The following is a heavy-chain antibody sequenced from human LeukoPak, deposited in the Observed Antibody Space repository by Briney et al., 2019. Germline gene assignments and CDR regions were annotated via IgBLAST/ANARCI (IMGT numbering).Heavy chain of an antibody. D-gene: IGHD3-10*01. CDR1: GYTFTGYY. CDR3: ARDFGEWFGEHTTKNDY. V-gene: IGHV1-2*06. CDR2: INPNSGGT. J-gene: IGHJ4*02. Sequence: ASVKVSCKASGYTFTGYYMHWMRQAPGQGLEWMGRINPNSGGTNYAQKFQGRVTMTRDTSISTAYMELSRLRSDDTAVYNCARDFGEWFGEHTTKNDYWGQGTLVTVSS.